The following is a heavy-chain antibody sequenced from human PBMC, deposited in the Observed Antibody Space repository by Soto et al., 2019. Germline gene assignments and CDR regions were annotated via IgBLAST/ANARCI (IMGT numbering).Heavy chain of an antibody. J-gene: IGHJ5*02. V-gene: IGHV4-59*01. CDR2: IYYSGST. Sequence: SETLSLTCTVSGGSISSYYWSWIRQPPGKGLEWIGYIYYSGSTNYNPSLKSRVTISVDTSKNQFSLKLSSVTAADTAVYYCARSRGGYSYGANWFDPWGQGTLVTVYS. D-gene: IGHD5-18*01. CDR3: ARSRGGYSYGANWFDP. CDR1: GGSISSYY.